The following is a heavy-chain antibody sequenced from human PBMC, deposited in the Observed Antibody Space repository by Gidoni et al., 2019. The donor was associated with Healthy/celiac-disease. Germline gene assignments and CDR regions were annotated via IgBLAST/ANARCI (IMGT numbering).Heavy chain of an antibody. D-gene: IGHD3-22*01. V-gene: IGHV3-48*03. CDR1: GFTFSSYE. CDR2: ISSSGSTI. Sequence: EVQLVESGGGLVQPGGSLRLSCAASGFTFSSYEMNWVRQAPGKGLEWVSYISSSGSTIYYADSVKGRFTISRDNAKNSLYLQMNSLRAEDTAVYYCARTSSGYYGAFDIWGQGTMVTVSS. J-gene: IGHJ3*02. CDR3: ARTSSGYYGAFDI.